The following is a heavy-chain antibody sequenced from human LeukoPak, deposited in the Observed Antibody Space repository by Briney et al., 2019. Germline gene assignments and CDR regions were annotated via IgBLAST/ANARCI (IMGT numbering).Heavy chain of an antibody. CDR3: AITVTTTQFDY. J-gene: IGHJ4*02. D-gene: IGHD4-11*01. CDR1: GGTFTSYD. V-gene: IGHV1-8*01. Sequence: ASVKVSCKASGGTFTSYDINWVRQAAGHGLEWRGWMNPNSGNTGYAQKFQGRVTMTRNTSISTAYMELISLRSEDTAVYYCAITVTTTQFDYWGQGTVVTVSS. CDR2: MNPNSGNT.